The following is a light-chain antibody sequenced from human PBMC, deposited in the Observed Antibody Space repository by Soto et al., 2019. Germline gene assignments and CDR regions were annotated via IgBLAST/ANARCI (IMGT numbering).Light chain of an antibody. CDR3: QQYNNYPRT. Sequence: DIQMTQSPSTLSASVGDRVTITCWASQSVNGWLAWYQQKPGKAPNPLIYKASNLENGVPSRFSGSGSGTEFSLTISSLQPDDFATYYCQQYNNYPRTFGQGTKVEIK. CDR2: KAS. V-gene: IGKV1-5*03. CDR1: QSVNGW. J-gene: IGKJ1*01.